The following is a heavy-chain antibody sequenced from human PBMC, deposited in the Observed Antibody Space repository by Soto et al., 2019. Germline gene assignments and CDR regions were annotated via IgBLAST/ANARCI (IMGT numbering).Heavy chain of an antibody. Sequence: GGSLRLSCSASGFTFSSYAMHWVRQASGKGLEYVSAISSNGGSTYYADSVKGRFTISRDNSKNTLYLQMSSLRAEDTAVYYCVNLGYCSGGSCYSAAYFDYWGQGTLVTVSS. CDR1: GFTFSSYA. CDR2: ISSNGGST. J-gene: IGHJ4*02. V-gene: IGHV3-64D*08. D-gene: IGHD2-15*01. CDR3: VNLGYCSGGSCYSAAYFDY.